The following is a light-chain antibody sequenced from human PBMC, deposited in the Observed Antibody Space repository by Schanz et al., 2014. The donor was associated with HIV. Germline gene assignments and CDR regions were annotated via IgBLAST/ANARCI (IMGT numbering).Light chain of an antibody. CDR2: GAS. V-gene: IGKV3-20*01. CDR3: QQYGSSPPT. CDR1: QSVSSSY. J-gene: IGKJ1*01. Sequence: EIVLTQSPGTLSLSPGERATLSCRASQSVSSSYFAWYQQKPGQAPRLLIYGASSRATGIPDRFSGSGSGTDFTLTISRLEPEDFAVYYCQQYGSSPPTFGQGTTVEIK.